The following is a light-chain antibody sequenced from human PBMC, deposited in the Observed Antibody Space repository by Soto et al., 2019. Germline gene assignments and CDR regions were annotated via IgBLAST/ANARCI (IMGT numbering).Light chain of an antibody. J-gene: IGKJ2*01. CDR3: LQDYNYPHT. Sequence: AIQMTQSPSSLSASVGDRVTITCRASQGIRSDLGWYQQKPGIAPKLLIYGASTLQSGVPSRFSGSGSGTDLTLTISSLQPEDFATYYCLQDYNYPHTFGQGTKLEIK. V-gene: IGKV1-6*01. CDR1: QGIRSD. CDR2: GAS.